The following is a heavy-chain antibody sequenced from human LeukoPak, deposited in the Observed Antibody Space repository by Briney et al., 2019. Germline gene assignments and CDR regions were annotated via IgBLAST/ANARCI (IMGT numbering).Heavy chain of an antibody. J-gene: IGHJ4*02. CDR1: GYTFTGYY. Sequence: ASVKVSGKASGYTFTGYYMHWVRQAPGQGLEWMGWINPNSGGTNYAQNFQGRVTMTRDTSINTAYMEVSRLRSDDTAVYYCAREPYPPPWYYFDYWGQGTLVTVSS. CDR2: INPNSGGT. D-gene: IGHD2-8*02. V-gene: IGHV1-2*02. CDR3: AREPYPPPWYYFDY.